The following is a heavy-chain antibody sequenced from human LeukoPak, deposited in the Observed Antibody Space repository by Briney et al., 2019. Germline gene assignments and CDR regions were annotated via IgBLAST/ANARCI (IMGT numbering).Heavy chain of an antibody. D-gene: IGHD2-15*01. J-gene: IGHJ3*02. Sequence: SVKVSCKASGGTFSSYAISLVRQAPGQGLEWMGRIIPIFGIANYAQKFQGRVTITADKSTSTAYMELSSLRSEDTAVYYCARVRGGGPDAFDIWGQGTMVTVSS. V-gene: IGHV1-69*04. CDR2: IIPIFGIA. CDR3: ARVRGGGPDAFDI. CDR1: GGTFSSYA.